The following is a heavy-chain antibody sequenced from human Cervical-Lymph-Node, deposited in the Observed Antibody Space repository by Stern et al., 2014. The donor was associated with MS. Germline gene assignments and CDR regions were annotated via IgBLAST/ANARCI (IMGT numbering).Heavy chain of an antibody. Sequence: MQLVESGAEWKKPGASVKVSCKASGYTFSGYSLHWVRQAPGQGLAWMGGINTNSGNPTYAQGFTGRFVFSLDTSVSTAYLQISSLKTEDTGIYFCARFVDYPMGRVFDVWGQGTQVTVSS. CDR3: ARFVDYPMGRVFDV. CDR2: INTNSGNP. V-gene: IGHV7-4-1*02. J-gene: IGHJ4*02. D-gene: IGHD3-10*01. CDR1: GYTFSGYS.